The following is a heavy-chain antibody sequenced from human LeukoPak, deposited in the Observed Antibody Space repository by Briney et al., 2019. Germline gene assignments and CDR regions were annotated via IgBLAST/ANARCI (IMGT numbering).Heavy chain of an antibody. Sequence: GGSLRLSCAASGFTFSNAWMSWVRQAPGKGLEWVGRIKSKTDGGTTDYAAPVKGRFTISRDDSKNTLYLQMNSLKTEDTAVYYCTTLGDDFWSPEDYWGQGTLVTVSS. CDR2: IKSKTDGGTT. D-gene: IGHD3-3*01. V-gene: IGHV3-15*01. CDR1: GFTFSNAW. CDR3: TTLGDDFWSPEDY. J-gene: IGHJ4*02.